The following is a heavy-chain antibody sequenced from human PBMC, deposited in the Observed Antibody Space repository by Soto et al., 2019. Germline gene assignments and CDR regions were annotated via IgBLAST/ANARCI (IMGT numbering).Heavy chain of an antibody. Sequence: QVQLQQWGAGLLKPSETLSLTCAVYGGFFSGYYWTWIRQTPGKGLEWIGEINHSGSTNYKPSLKSRISMSADTSKNQFSLNLTSVTAADTAVYYCPRGECSSNYCFTRWALDIWGQGTVVTVSS. CDR1: GGFFSGYY. CDR2: INHSGST. J-gene: IGHJ3*02. CDR3: PRGECSSNYCFTRWALDI. D-gene: IGHD2-2*01. V-gene: IGHV4-34*01.